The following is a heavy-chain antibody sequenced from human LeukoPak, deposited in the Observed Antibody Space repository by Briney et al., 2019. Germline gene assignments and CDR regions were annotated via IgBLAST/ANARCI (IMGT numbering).Heavy chain of an antibody. Sequence: SETLSLTCTVSGGSISTGTYYWGWIRQPAGKALEWIGRIYTSGTTNYNPSLKSRVTLSVDTSKNQFSLNLSSLTAADTAVYYCARDKGGLGPYSYYYMDVWGKGTTVTISS. J-gene: IGHJ6*03. CDR3: ARDKGGLGPYSYYYMDV. CDR1: GGSISTGTYY. V-gene: IGHV4-61*02. CDR2: IYTSGTT. D-gene: IGHD3-16*01.